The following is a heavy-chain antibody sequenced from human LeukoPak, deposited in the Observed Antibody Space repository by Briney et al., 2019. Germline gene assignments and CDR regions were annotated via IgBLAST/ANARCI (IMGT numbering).Heavy chain of an antibody. J-gene: IGHJ4*02. CDR2: SYPGDSDT. D-gene: IGHD6-13*01. CDR1: GYSFTSDW. V-gene: IGHV5-51*01. CDR3: ARLPTDSSNFDY. Sequence: GKPLNISCKASGYSFTSDWIGWVRQMPRKGLEWRGISYPGDSDTRYSPSFQGQVTISAYKSISTAYLQWSSLKASDTAMYYCARLPTDSSNFDYWGQGTLVTVSS.